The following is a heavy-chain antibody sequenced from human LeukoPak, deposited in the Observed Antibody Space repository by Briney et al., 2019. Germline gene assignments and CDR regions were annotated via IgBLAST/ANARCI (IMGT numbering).Heavy chain of an antibody. CDR2: INHSGST. J-gene: IGHJ4*02. CDR1: GGSFSGYY. CDR3: ARALAIYDFWSGYYHSSGIDY. V-gene: IGHV4-34*01. D-gene: IGHD3-3*01. Sequence: SETLSLTCAVYGGSFSGYYWSWIRQPPGKGLEWIGEINHSGSTNYNPSLKSRVTISVDTSKNQFSLKLSSVTAADTAVYYCARALAIYDFWSGYYHSSGIDYWGQGTLVTVSS.